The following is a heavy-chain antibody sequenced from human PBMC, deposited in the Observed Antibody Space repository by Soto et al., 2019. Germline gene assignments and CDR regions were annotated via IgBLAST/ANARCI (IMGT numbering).Heavy chain of an antibody. CDR1: GGPLSGYH. CDR2: INHRGGI. Sequence: KTSETLSLTCAVYGGPLSGYHWGWIRQPPGKGLEWIGEINHRGGISYNPSLKSRVTISVDTSKNQFFLKLNSVTAADTAVYYCASGGSNVWSGQPWGQGTLVTVSS. J-gene: IGHJ4*02. D-gene: IGHD3-3*01. CDR3: ASGGSNVWSGQP. V-gene: IGHV4-34*01.